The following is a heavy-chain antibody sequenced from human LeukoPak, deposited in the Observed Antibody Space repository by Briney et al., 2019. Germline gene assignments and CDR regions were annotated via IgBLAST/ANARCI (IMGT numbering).Heavy chain of an antibody. CDR2: ISGSGGTT. D-gene: IGHD3-3*01. J-gene: IGHJ4*02. CDR3: ARDLYADFWSGSVFDY. V-gene: IGHV3-23*01. Sequence: PGGSLRLSCEASGFSFSSYATSWVRQAPGKGLEWVSGISGSGGTTYYAGSVKGRFTISRDISKNTLYLQMSSLRAGDTAVYYCARDLYADFWSGSVFDYWSRGTLVTVSS. CDR1: GFSFSSYA.